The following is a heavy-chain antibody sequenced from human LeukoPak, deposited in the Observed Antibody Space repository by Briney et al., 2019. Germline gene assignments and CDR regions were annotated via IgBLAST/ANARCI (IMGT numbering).Heavy chain of an antibody. J-gene: IGHJ4*02. CDR2: IKQDGSEK. D-gene: IGHD3-10*01. V-gene: IGHV3-7*03. Sequence: GGSLRLSCAASGFTFSSYWMSWVRQAPGKGLERVANIKQDGSEKYYVDSVKGRFTISRDNAKNSLYLQMNSLRAEDTAVYYCARDQRLLWFGELMYYFDYWGQGTLVTVSS. CDR3: ARDQRLLWFGELMYYFDY. CDR1: GFTFSSYW.